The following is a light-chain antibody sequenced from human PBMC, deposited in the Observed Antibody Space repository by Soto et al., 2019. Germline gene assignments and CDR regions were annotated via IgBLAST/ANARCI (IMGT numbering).Light chain of an antibody. CDR2: GAS. J-gene: IGKJ5*01. CDR1: QSVSNNY. V-gene: IGKV3-20*01. CDR3: QQYNSYSRT. Sequence: EIVLTQSPGTLSLSPGERAPLSCRASQSVSNNYLAWYQQRPGQAPRLLIYGASNRATGIPDRFSGSGSGTDFTLTISSLQPDDFATYYCQQYNSYSRTFGQGTRLEI.